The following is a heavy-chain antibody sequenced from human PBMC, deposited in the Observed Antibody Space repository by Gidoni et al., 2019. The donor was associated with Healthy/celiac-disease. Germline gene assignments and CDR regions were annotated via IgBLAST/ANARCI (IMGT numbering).Heavy chain of an antibody. V-gene: IGHV5-51*01. CDR2: IYPGDSDT. J-gene: IGHJ3*02. CDR1: GYSFTSYW. D-gene: IGHD3-16*02. CDR3: ARATEDDYVWGSYRYFDAFDI. Sequence: EVQLVQSGAEVKKPGESLKISCKGSGYSFTSYWIGWVRQMPGKGLEWMGIIYPGDSDTRYSPSFQGQVTISADKSISTAYLQWSSLKASDTAMYYCARATEDDYVWGSYRYFDAFDIWGQGTMVTVSS.